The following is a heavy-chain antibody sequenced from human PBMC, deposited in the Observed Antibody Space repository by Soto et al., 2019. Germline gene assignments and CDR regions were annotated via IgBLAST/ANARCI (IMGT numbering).Heavy chain of an antibody. D-gene: IGHD6-6*01. Sequence: LRLSCAASGFTVSSNYMSWVRQAPGKGLEWVSVIYSGGSTYYADSVKGRFTISRDNSKNTLYLQMNSLRAEDTAVYYCARETIAARPGFDYWGQGTLVTVSS. V-gene: IGHV3-53*01. CDR3: ARETIAARPGFDY. CDR1: GFTVSSNY. J-gene: IGHJ4*02. CDR2: IYSGGST.